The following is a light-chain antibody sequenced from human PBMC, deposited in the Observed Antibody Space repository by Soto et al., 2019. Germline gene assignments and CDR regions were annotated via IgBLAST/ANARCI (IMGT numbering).Light chain of an antibody. CDR1: SSDVGGYNY. J-gene: IGLJ1*01. Sequence: QSVLTQPASVCGSPGQSITISCTGTSSDVGGYNYVSWYQHHPGKAPKLMIYDVSNRPSGVSNRFSGSKSGNTASLTISGLQPEDEADYYCCSYTTSNTRQIVFGAGTKVTVL. V-gene: IGLV2-14*03. CDR2: DVS. CDR3: CSYTTSNTRQIV.